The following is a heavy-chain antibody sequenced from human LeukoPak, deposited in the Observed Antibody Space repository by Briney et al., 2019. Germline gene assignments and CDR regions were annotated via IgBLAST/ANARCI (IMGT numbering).Heavy chain of an antibody. Sequence: PSETLSLTCAVYGGSFSGYYWSWIRQPPGKGLEWIGEINHSGSTNYNPSLKSRVTISVDTSKNQFSLKLSSVTAADTAVYYCARGKVVPAAIDYYYYCYMDVWGKGTTVTVSS. CDR3: ARGKVVPAAIDYYYYCYMDV. V-gene: IGHV4-34*01. J-gene: IGHJ6*03. D-gene: IGHD2-2*01. CDR1: GGSFSGYY. CDR2: INHSGST.